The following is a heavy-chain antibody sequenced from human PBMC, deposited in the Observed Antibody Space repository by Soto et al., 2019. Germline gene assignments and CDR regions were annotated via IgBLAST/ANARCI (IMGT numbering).Heavy chain of an antibody. Sequence: GGSLSLSCAASGFTFSSYSMNWVRQAPGKGLEWVSYISSSSSTIYYADSVKGRFTISRDNAKNSLYLQMNSLRAEDTAVYYCARCVDKYSSGCYDAFDIWGQGTMVTVSS. CDR1: GFTFSSYS. CDR3: ARCVDKYSSGCYDAFDI. J-gene: IGHJ3*02. CDR2: ISSSSSTI. V-gene: IGHV3-48*01. D-gene: IGHD6-19*01.